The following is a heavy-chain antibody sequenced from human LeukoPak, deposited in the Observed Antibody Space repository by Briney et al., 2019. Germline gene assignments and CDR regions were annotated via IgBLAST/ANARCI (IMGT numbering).Heavy chain of an antibody. V-gene: IGHV4-61*01. J-gene: IGHJ4*02. CDR3: ARGQVYSSSWFDF. CDR1: GGSVSSGTYY. D-gene: IGHD6-13*01. Sequence: SETLSLTCTVSGGSVSSGTYYCSWIRQPPGEGLEWIGYIYYSGSTNYNPSLKSRVTISVDTSKNQFSLKLSSVTAADTAVYYCARGQVYSSSWFDFWGQGTLVTVSS. CDR2: IYYSGST.